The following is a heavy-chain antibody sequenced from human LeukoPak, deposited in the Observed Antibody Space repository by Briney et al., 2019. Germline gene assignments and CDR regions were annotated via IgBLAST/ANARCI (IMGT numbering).Heavy chain of an antibody. Sequence: PVGSLRLSCAASGFTFSSYWMGWVRQAPGRGLEWVANIKGDGSEEYYVDSVKGLFTISRDNAKNSLYLHMNSLRAEDTAVYYCAKGGKGFPLGLRFDSWGQGTLVSVSS. D-gene: IGHD2-21*01. CDR1: GFTFSSYW. CDR3: AKGGKGFPLGLRFDS. V-gene: IGHV3-7*05. J-gene: IGHJ4*02. CDR2: IKGDGSEE.